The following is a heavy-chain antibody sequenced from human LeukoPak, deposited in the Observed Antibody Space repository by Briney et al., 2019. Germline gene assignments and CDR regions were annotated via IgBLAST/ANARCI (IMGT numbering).Heavy chain of an antibody. J-gene: IGHJ6*03. V-gene: IGHV4-59*01. CDR3: ARGYSTGSKRFSLCYYMDV. Sequence: SETLSLTCTVSGGSMSSYFWSWIRQPPGKGLEWIGYIYYSGSTNKNPSLKSRVTMSVESANNQVSLKLNSVTAADTAVYYCARGYSTGSKRFSLCYYMDVWGKGTTVSVSS. CDR1: GGSMSSYF. CDR2: IYYSGST. D-gene: IGHD6-19*01.